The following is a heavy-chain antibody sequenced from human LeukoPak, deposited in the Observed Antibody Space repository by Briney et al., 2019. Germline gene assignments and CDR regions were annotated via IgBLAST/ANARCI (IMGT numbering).Heavy chain of an antibody. CDR1: GGSISSYY. J-gene: IGHJ6*03. CDR3: ASTPSTYYDILTGYPPSDYYMDV. Sequence: SETLSLTCTVSGGSISSYYWSWIRQPPGKGLEWIGYIYYSGSTNYNPSLKSRVTISVDTSKNQFSLKLSSVTAADTAVYYCASTPSTYYDILTGYPPSDYYMDVWGKGTTVTISS. CDR2: IYYSGST. D-gene: IGHD3-9*01. V-gene: IGHV4-59*01.